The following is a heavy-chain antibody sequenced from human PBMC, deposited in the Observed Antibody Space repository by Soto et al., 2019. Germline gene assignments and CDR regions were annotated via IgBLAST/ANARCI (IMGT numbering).Heavy chain of an antibody. CDR3: ARGDPTGSGYDYGNDY. D-gene: IGHD5-12*01. CDR1: GYTFTSYD. Sequence: ASVKVSCKASGYTFTSYDINWVRQATGQGLEWMGWMNPNSGNTGYAQKFQGRVTMTRNTSISTAYMELSSLRSEDTAVYYCARGDPTGSGYDYGNDYWGQGTLVTVSS. J-gene: IGHJ4*02. CDR2: MNPNSGNT. V-gene: IGHV1-8*01.